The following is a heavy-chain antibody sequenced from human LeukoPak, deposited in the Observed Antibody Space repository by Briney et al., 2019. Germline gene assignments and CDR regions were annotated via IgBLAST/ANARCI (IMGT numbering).Heavy chain of an antibody. CDR1: GFSFSSYS. CDR3: VRGFCSGGSCYSPFFYHYYMDV. Sequence: GGSLRLSCAVSGFSFSSYSMNWVRPAPGKGLEWVSSISSSSSYIYYADSVKGRFTISRDNAKNSLYLQMNSLRAEDTAVYYCVRGFCSGGSCYSPFFYHYYMDVWGKGTTVTVSS. CDR2: ISSSSSYI. V-gene: IGHV3-21*01. J-gene: IGHJ6*03. D-gene: IGHD2-15*01.